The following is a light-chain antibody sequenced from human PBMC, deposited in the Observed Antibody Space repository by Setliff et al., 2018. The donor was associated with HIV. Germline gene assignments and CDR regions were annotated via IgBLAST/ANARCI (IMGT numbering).Light chain of an antibody. CDR2: EGS. J-gene: IGLJ2*01. Sequence: QSVLTQPASVSGSPGQSITISCTGSGTDIGNYNLVSWYQKYPGKAPKLMIYEGSKRPSGVSNRFSGSKSGNTASLTISGLQAEDEADYYCCSYAGSTPHVVFGGGTKVTVL. CDR1: GTDIGNYNL. V-gene: IGLV2-23*01. CDR3: CSYAGSTPHVV.